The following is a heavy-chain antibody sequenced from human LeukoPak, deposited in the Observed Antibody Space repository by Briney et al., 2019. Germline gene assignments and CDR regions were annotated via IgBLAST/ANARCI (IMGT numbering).Heavy chain of an antibody. Sequence: ASVKVSCKASGATFASYVIAGLGQPLGQGLEWMGWISAYNGNTNYAQKLQGRVTMTTDTSTSTAYMELWSLRSDDTAVYYCAYYYYGMDVWGQGTTVTVSS. CDR2: ISAYNGNT. J-gene: IGHJ6*02. V-gene: IGHV1-18*01. CDR3: AYYYYGMDV. CDR1: GATFASYV.